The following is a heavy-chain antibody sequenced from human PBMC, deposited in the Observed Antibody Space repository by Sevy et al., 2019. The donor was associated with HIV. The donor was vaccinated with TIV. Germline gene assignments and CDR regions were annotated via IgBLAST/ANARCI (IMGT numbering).Heavy chain of an antibody. Sequence: GGSLRLSCAASGFTFSSYSMNWVRQAPGRGLEWVSSISSSSSYIYYADSVKGRSTISRDNAKNSLYLKMNSLRVEDTAVYYCVSRGYGYGWGQGTLVTVSS. CDR2: ISSSSSYI. D-gene: IGHD5-18*01. J-gene: IGHJ4*02. CDR1: GFTFSSYS. V-gene: IGHV3-21*01. CDR3: VSRGYGYG.